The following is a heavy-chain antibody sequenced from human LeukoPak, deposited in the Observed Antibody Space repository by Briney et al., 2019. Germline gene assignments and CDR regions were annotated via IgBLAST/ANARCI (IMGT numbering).Heavy chain of an antibody. CDR3: VRERFGAIVEN. J-gene: IGHJ4*02. Sequence: GGSLRLSCAASGFTVANDRMSWVRQAPGKGLEWVSTVYGGGNTAYADSVKGRFTIARDTSKNTLLLQMNSLRAEDTALYFCVRERFGAIVENWGQGALVIVSS. V-gene: IGHV3-53*01. CDR2: VYGGGNT. CDR1: GFTVANDR. D-gene: IGHD5-24*01.